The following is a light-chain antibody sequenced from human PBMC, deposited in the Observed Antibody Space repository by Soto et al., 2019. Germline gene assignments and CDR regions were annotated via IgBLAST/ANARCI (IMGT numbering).Light chain of an antibody. Sequence: DIQMTQSPSSLSASVGDTVTITCQASQAMSSYLNWYQQKPGKAPELLIYDASTLQTGVPSRFSGSGFGTDFSFTISSLQPEDIVTYYCQQYDHLPYTFGQGTKLEIK. V-gene: IGKV1-33*01. CDR1: QAMSSY. CDR3: QQYDHLPYT. CDR2: DAS. J-gene: IGKJ2*01.